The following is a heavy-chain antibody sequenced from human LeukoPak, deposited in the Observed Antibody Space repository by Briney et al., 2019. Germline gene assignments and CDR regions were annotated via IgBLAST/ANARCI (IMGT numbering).Heavy chain of an antibody. D-gene: IGHD3-3*01. V-gene: IGHV4-59*11. J-gene: IGHJ4*02. CDR1: GDSISNHY. CDR2: IDYRGST. CDR3: ARAGGEEWSGYYIDY. Sequence: SETLSLTCTVSGDSISNHYWSWIRQSPGKGPEWIGAIDYRGSTNWNPSLRSRVSISVDTSKNQFSLKLSSVTAADTAVYYCARAGGEEWSGYYIDYWGQGTLVTVSS.